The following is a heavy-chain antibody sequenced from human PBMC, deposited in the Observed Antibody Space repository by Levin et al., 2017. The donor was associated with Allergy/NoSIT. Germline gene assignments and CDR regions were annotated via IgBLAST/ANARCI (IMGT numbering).Heavy chain of an antibody. CDR1: GFTFENYL. CDR2: ISWVGGDI. Sequence: SCTASGFTFENYLMHWVRQAPGKGLEWVAGISWVGGDIGYAASVKGRFTISRDNAKNSLYLQMDSLRTEDTALYYCAKVMIRRDYYYGMDVWGQGTTVTVSS. V-gene: IGHV3-9*01. J-gene: IGHJ6*02. D-gene: IGHD3-10*01. CDR3: AKVMIRRDYYYGMDV.